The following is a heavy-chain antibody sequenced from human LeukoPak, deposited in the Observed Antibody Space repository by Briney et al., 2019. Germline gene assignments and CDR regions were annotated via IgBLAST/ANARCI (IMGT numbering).Heavy chain of an antibody. Sequence: ASVKVSCKASGGTFSSYAISWVRQAPGQGLEWMGRIIPILGIANYAQKFQGRVTITADKSTSTAYMELSSLRSEDTAVYYCARDLNHGPYDILTGYDYFDYWGQGTLVTVSS. CDR2: IIPILGIA. CDR3: ARDLNHGPYDILTGYDYFDY. D-gene: IGHD3-9*01. V-gene: IGHV1-69*04. J-gene: IGHJ4*02. CDR1: GGTFSSYA.